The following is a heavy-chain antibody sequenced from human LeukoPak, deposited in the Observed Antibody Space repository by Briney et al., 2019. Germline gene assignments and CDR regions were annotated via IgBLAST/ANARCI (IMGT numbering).Heavy chain of an antibody. CDR2: INSDGSST. CDR1: GFTFRSYW. Sequence: GGSLRLSCAASGFTFRSYWMHWVRQAPGKGLVWVSRINSDGSSTSYADSVEGRFTISRDNAKNTLYLQMNSLRVEDSAVYYCARDQIYCSGGYCYFDYWGQGTLVTVSS. J-gene: IGHJ4*02. CDR3: ARDQIYCSGGYCYFDY. D-gene: IGHD2-15*01. V-gene: IGHV3-74*01.